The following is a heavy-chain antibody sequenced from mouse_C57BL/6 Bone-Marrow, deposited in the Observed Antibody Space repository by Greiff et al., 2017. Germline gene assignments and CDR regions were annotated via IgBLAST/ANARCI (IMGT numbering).Heavy chain of an antibody. CDR3: ALYYDGSSYGYAMDY. Sequence: QVQLQQPGAELVMPGASVKLSCKASGYTFTSYWMHWVKQRPGQGLEWIGEIDPSDSYTNYNQKFKGKSTLTVDKSSSTAYMQLSSLTSEDSAVYYCALYYDGSSYGYAMDYWGQGTSVTVSS. D-gene: IGHD1-1*01. V-gene: IGHV1-69*01. CDR2: IDPSDSYT. J-gene: IGHJ4*01. CDR1: GYTFTSYW.